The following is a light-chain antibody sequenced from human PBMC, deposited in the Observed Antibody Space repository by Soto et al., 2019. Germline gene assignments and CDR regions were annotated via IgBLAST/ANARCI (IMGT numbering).Light chain of an antibody. CDR3: SSYGGFNNVL. CDR2: HVS. Sequence: QAVVTQPPSASGSPGQSVTISCTGAGTDVGQYNYVSWYQQHPGKAPKLLIHHVSRRPSGVPARFSDSKSGNTASLTVSGLQTEDEADYYCSSYGGFNNVLFGGGTKVTVL. CDR1: GTDVGQYNY. J-gene: IGLJ2*01. V-gene: IGLV2-8*01.